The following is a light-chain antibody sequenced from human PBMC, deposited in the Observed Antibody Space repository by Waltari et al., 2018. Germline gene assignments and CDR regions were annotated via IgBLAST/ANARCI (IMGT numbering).Light chain of an antibody. V-gene: IGLV2-11*01. J-gene: IGLJ2*01. Sequence: QPALTQPHSISGSPGQSISISCTGTITDVGAFDHVSWYQRHPGKAPKPLIYDVNKRHSGVPGRLSGSKSGNTATLTISGLQADDEAEYFCCSFAGNYNWIFGGGTKVTVL. CDR2: DVN. CDR3: CSFAGNYNWI. CDR1: ITDVGAFDH.